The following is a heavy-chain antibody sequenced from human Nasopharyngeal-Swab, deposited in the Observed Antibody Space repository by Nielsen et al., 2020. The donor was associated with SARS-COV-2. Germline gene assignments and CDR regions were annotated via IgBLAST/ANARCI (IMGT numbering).Heavy chain of an antibody. CDR3: ARDRYDILTGYYPPPYYGMDV. D-gene: IGHD3-9*01. V-gene: IGHV1-69*13. CDR2: IIPIFGTA. J-gene: IGHJ6*02. CDR1: GGTFSSYA. Sequence: SVKVSCKASGGTFSSYAISWVRQAPGQGLEWMGGIIPIFGTANYAQKFQGRVTITADESTSTAYMELSSLRSEDTAVYYCARDRYDILTGYYPPPYYGMDVWSQGTTVTVSS.